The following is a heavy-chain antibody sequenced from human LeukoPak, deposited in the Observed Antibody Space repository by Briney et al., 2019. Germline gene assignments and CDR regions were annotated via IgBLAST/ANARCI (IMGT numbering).Heavy chain of an antibody. CDR1: EYRLVSYW. J-gene: IGHJ6*03. V-gene: IGHV5-51*01. CDR3: ARQKVYGITEAGPAISYYYYYMDV. D-gene: IGHD6-13*01. CDR2: IYPGDSDT. Sequence: GEPLNIPGQGSEYRLVSYWSGGVRQMPGKGLEWMGIIYPGDSDTRYRPSLRGHVTIPAEKPISTASLQWSSLKASGTAMYSCARQKVYGITEAGPAISYYYYYMDVWGKGTTVTISS.